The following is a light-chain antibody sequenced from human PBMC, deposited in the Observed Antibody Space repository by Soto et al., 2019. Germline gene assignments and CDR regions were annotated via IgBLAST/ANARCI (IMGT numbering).Light chain of an antibody. Sequence: DIVMTHSPHALAVSLRERATINCNSRQSVLYSSNNKNYLAWYQQKQGKAPNLLIYTTSSLHSGVPSRFSGSGYGTDFNLTISSLQTEDFATYYCQQSYSTPITFGQGTRLEIK. J-gene: IGKJ5*01. CDR3: QQSYSTPIT. V-gene: IGKV4-1*01. CDR1: QSVLYSSNNKNY. CDR2: TTS.